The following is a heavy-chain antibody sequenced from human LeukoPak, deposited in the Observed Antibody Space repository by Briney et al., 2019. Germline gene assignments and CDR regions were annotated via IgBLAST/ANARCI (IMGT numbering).Heavy chain of an antibody. CDR2: ISYDGSNK. V-gene: IGHV3-30-3*01. D-gene: IGHD3-10*01. CDR1: GFTFSSYA. CDR3: AKDSDYYGSGSYYNFDY. J-gene: IGHJ4*02. Sequence: GGSLRLSCAASGFTFSSYAMHWVRQAPGKGLEWVAVISYDGSNKYYADSVKGRFTISRDNSKNTLYLQMNSLRAEDTAVYYCAKDSDYYGSGSYYNFDYWGQGTLVTVSS.